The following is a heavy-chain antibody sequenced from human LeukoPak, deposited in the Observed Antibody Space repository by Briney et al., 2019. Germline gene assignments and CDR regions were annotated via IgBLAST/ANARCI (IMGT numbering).Heavy chain of an antibody. CDR3: ARDFDYYGSGSYYQFDP. CDR1: GLTFSSYS. CDR2: ISSSSSYI. J-gene: IGHJ5*02. Sequence: PGGSLRLSCAASGLTFSSYSMNWVRQAPGKGLEWVSSISSSSSYIYYADSVKGRFTISRDNAKNSLYLQMNLLRAEDTAVYYCARDFDYYGSGSYYQFDPWGQGTLVTVSS. D-gene: IGHD3-10*01. V-gene: IGHV3-21*01.